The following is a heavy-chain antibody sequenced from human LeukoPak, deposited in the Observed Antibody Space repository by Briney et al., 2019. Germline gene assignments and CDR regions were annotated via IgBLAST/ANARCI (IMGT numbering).Heavy chain of an antibody. CDR1: GFTFSSYG. D-gene: IGHD6-13*01. V-gene: IGHV3-30*02. J-gene: IGHJ4*02. CDR2: IRYDGSNK. CDR3: AKDADIYSSSWYQDY. Sequence: GGSLRLSCAASGFTFSSYGMHWVRQAPGKGLEWVAFIRYDGSNKYYADSVKGQFTISRDNSKNTLYLQMNSLRAEDTAVYYCAKDADIYSSSWYQDYWGQGTLVTVSS.